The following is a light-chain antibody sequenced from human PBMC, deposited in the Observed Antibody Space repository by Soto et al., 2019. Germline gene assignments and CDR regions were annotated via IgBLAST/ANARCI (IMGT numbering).Light chain of an antibody. CDR3: MQGTHWPYT. CDR1: QSLVHSDGNTH. Sequence: DVVMTQSPLSLPVTLGQPASISCRSTQSLVHSDGNTHLNWFQQRPGQSPRRLICKVSNRDSGVPDRFSGSASGTDFTLKISRVEAEDVGVYYCMQGTHWPYTVGQGTKLEIK. V-gene: IGKV2-30*02. CDR2: KVS. J-gene: IGKJ2*01.